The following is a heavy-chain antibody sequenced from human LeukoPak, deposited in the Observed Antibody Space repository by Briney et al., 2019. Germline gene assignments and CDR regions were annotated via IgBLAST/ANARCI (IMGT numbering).Heavy chain of an antibody. Sequence: PSETLSLTCTVSGYSITNGYYWGWIRQPPGKGLEWIGSIYHDGRIDYNPSLKSRVTISRDTSNDQFSLKLSSVTAADTAMYYCARGTSPGITGTYWGQGTLVTVSS. CDR3: ARGTSPGITGTY. J-gene: IGHJ4*02. V-gene: IGHV4-38-2*02. D-gene: IGHD1-20*01. CDR2: IYHDGRI. CDR1: GYSITNGYY.